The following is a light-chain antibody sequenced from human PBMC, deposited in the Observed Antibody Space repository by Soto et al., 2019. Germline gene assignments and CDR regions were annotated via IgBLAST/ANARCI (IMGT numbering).Light chain of an antibody. CDR1: SSDVGSYNL. CDR2: EVS. V-gene: IGLV2-14*02. CDR3: SSYTSSSTLV. Sequence: QPVLTQPASVSGSPGQSITISCTGTSSDVGSYNLVSWYQQHPGKAPKLMIYEVSNRPSGVSNRFSGSKSGNTASLTISGLQAEDEADYYCSSYTSSSTLVFGTGTKVTVL. J-gene: IGLJ1*01.